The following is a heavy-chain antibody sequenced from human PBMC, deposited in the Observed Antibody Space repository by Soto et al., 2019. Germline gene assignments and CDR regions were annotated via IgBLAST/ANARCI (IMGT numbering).Heavy chain of an antibody. CDR2: ISGYNGNT. Sequence: QVHLVQSGAEVKKPGASLKVSCKASGYTFTTYGINWVRQAPGQGLEWLGWISGYNGNTRYAQKFQGRVTMTTDTSTNTAYMEVSSLRSDDMAVYYCARSGDLPYYYYGMDVWGQVTTVTVSS. D-gene: IGHD4-17*01. V-gene: IGHV1-18*03. J-gene: IGHJ6*02. CDR1: GYTFTTYG. CDR3: ARSGDLPYYYYGMDV.